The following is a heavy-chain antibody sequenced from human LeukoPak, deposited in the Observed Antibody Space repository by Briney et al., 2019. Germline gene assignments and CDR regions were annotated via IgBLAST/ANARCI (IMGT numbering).Heavy chain of an antibody. Sequence: PSETLSLTCTVSGGSISSYYWSWIRQPPGKGLEWIGYIHYSGSTSYNPSLKSRVTISVDTSKNQFSLQLSSVTAADTAVYYCARGLTAMVTIDPHYFDYWGQGTLVTVSS. D-gene: IGHD5-18*01. V-gene: IGHV4-59*01. CDR3: ARGLTAMVTIDPHYFDY. CDR1: GGSISSYY. CDR2: IHYSGST. J-gene: IGHJ4*02.